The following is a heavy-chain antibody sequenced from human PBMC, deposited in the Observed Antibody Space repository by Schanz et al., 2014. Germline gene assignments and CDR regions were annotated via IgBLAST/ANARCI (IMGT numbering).Heavy chain of an antibody. CDR3: ATWSGTRLFHN. CDR1: GFTFSSYG. V-gene: IGHV4-34*08. D-gene: IGHD1-7*01. J-gene: IGHJ4*02. Sequence: GQLLESGGGLVQPGGSLRLSCAASGFTFSSYGMSWVCQAPGKGLEWIGEVNHGGYTNYNPSLKNRVTVSVDMSKKQFSLRLSSVTAADTAAYYCATWSGTRLFHNWGQGTLVTVSS. CDR2: VNHGGYT.